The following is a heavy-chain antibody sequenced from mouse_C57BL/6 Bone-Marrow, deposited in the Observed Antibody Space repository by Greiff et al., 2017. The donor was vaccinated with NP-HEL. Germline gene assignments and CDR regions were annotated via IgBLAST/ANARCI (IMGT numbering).Heavy chain of an antibody. V-gene: IGHV3-6*01. J-gene: IGHJ3*01. D-gene: IGHD1-1*01. Sequence: EVKLQESGPGLVKPSQSLSLTCSVTGYSITSGYYWNWIRQFPGNKLEWMGYISYDGSNNYNPSLKNRISITRYTSKNQSFLKLNSVTTEDTATYYCASPLYYYCSSPLAYWGQGTLVTVSA. CDR2: ISYDGSN. CDR3: ASPLYYYCSSPLAY. CDR1: GYSITSGYY.